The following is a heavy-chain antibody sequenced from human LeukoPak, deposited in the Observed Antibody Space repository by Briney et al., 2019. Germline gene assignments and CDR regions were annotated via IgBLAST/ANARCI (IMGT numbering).Heavy chain of an antibody. V-gene: IGHV4-34*01. Sequence: PSETLSLTCAVSGVSGNDYYWSWIRQSPEKGLEWNGEVSPGGYTTYNPSLRSRVIISEDTSENHLSLNVTSVTAAATALYYCARIRCGRGQARCYNHWAQGSLVTVSS. CDR3: ARIRCGRGQARCYNH. CDR2: VSPGGYT. J-gene: IGHJ5*02. D-gene: IGHD2-21*01. CDR1: GVSGNDYY.